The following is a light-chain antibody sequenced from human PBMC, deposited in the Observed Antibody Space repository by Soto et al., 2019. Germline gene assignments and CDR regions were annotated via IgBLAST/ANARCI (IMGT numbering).Light chain of an antibody. CDR2: EAS. Sequence: EIVLTQSPATLSLSPGERATLSCWASQSVGRSLAWYQQKPGQAPRLLINEASNRATGIPARFGGSGSGTDFTLTISSLEPEDFAVYYCHQRSNWPPDTFGQGTRLEIK. CDR3: HQRSNWPPDT. CDR1: QSVGRS. J-gene: IGKJ5*01. V-gene: IGKV3-11*01.